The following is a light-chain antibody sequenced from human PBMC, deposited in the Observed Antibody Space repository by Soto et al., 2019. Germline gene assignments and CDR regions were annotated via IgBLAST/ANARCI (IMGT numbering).Light chain of an antibody. CDR2: GAS. V-gene: IGKV3-11*01. CDR3: QQRSNWPPLT. Sequence: EIVLTQSPATLSLSPGERATLSCRASQNVNSYLAWYQHKPGQAPRLLIYGASNRATGIPARFSGSGSGTDFTLTISSLEPEDFAVYYCQQRSNWPPLTFGQGTRLEIK. J-gene: IGKJ5*01. CDR1: QNVNSY.